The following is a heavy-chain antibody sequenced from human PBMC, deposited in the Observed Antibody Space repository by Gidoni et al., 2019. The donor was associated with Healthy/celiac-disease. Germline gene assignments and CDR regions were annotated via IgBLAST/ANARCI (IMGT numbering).Heavy chain of an antibody. J-gene: IGHJ4*02. CDR2: IIPILGIA. D-gene: IGHD2-15*01. CDR1: GGTCSSYA. CDR3: ARGKGDCSGGSCYPTGY. V-gene: IGHV1-69*04. Sequence: QVQLVQSGAEVKKPGSAGKVSCKASGGTCSSYAISWVRQAPGQGLEWMGMIIPILGIANDSQKFQGRVTITADKSTSTAYMDLSSLRSEDTAVYYCARGKGDCSGGSCYPTGYWGQGTLVTVSS.